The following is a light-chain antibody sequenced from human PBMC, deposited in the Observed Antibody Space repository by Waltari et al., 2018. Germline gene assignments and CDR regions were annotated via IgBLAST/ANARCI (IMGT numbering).Light chain of an antibody. CDR3: QQYYSYPFT. CDR2: WAS. J-gene: IGKJ4*01. CDR1: QSVLFNSNKQNN. Sequence: DIVMTQSPDSLAVSLGERATINCKSSQSVLFNSNKQNNLGWYQQKPGQPPKLLITWASTRESGVPDRFSGSGSGTDFTLTISGLQAEDVAVYYCQQYYSYPFTFGGGTKVEIK. V-gene: IGKV4-1*01.